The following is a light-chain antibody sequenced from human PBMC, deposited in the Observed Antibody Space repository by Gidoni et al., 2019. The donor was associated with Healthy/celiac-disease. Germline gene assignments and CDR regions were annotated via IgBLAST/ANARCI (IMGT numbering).Light chain of an antibody. CDR3: QAWDSSTGVV. Sequence: SYELTQPPSVPVSPGQTASITCSGDKLGDKYACWYQQKPGQSPVLVIYQDTKRPSGFPERFSGSNSGNTATLTISGTQAMDEADYYCQAWDSSTGVVFGGGTKLTVL. CDR2: QDT. J-gene: IGLJ2*01. V-gene: IGLV3-1*01. CDR1: KLGDKY.